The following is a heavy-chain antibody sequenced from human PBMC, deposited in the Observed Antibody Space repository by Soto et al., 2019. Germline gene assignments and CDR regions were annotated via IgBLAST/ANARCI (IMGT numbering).Heavy chain of an antibody. CDR1: GYTFTSYD. Sequence: QVQLVQSGAEVKKPGASVKVSCKASGYTFTSYDINWVRQATGQGLEWMGWMNPNSGNTGYAQKFPGRGTMTRNTSISTADRERTSLRSEDTAVYYCARGPRDSSSWHDYYGDYGMDVWGQGTTVTVSS. CDR3: ARGPRDSSSWHDYYGDYGMDV. V-gene: IGHV1-8*01. D-gene: IGHD6-13*01. CDR2: MNPNSGNT. J-gene: IGHJ6*02.